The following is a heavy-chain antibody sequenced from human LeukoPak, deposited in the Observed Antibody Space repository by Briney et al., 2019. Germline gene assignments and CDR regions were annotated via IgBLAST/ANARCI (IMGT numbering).Heavy chain of an antibody. CDR3: ARDCRMVRARYYYYGMDV. CDR2: ISAYNGNT. D-gene: IGHD3-10*01. V-gene: IGHV1-18*01. CDR1: GYTFTSYG. Sequence: ASVKVSCKASGYTFTSYGISWVRQAPGQGLEWMGWISAYNGNTNYAQKLQGRVTMTTDTSTSTAYVELRSLRSNDTAVYYCARDCRMVRARYYYYGMDVWGQGTTVTVSS. J-gene: IGHJ6*02.